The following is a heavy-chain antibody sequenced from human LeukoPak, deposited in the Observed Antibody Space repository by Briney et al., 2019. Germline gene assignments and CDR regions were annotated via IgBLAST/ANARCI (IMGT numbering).Heavy chain of an antibody. CDR2: ISGSGGST. V-gene: IGHV3-23*01. CDR3: AITYGDYVLSGAFDI. J-gene: IGHJ3*02. Sequence: GGSLRLSCAASGFTFSSYAMSWVRQAPGKGLEWVSAISGSGGSTYYADSVKGRFTISRDNSKNTLSLQMNSLRAEDTAVYCCAITYGDYVLSGAFDIWGQGTMVTVSS. D-gene: IGHD4-17*01. CDR1: GFTFSSYA.